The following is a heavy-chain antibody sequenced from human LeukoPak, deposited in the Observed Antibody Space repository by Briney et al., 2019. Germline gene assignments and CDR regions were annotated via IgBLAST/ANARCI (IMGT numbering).Heavy chain of an antibody. J-gene: IGHJ5*02. CDR1: GGTFSSYT. V-gene: IGHV1-69*02. CDR3: ARAPIAAAYNWFDP. Sequence: SVKVPCKASGGTFSSYTISWVRQAPGQGLEWMGRIIPILGIANYAQKFQGRVTITADKSTSKAYMELRSLRSEDTAVYYCARAPIAAAYNWFDPWGQGTLVTVSS. D-gene: IGHD6-13*01. CDR2: IIPILGIA.